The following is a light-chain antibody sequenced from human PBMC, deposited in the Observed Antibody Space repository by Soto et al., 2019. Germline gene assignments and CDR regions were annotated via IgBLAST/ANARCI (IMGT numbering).Light chain of an antibody. CDR1: SSDVGGYNS. CDR2: EVS. V-gene: IGLV2-8*01. CDR3: SSYAGSNNYV. Sequence: QSALTQPPSASGSPGQSVTISCTGTSSDVGGYNSVSWYQHHPGKAPKLMIYEVSKRPSGVPDRFSGSKSANTASLTVSGLLAEDEADYYCSSYAGSNNYVFGTGTQLTVL. J-gene: IGLJ1*01.